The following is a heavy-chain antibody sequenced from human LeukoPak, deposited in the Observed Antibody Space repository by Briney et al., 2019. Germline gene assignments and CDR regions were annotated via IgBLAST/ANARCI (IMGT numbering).Heavy chain of an antibody. V-gene: IGHV3-9*01. J-gene: IGHJ5*02. D-gene: IGHD2-21*02. CDR2: ITWNSGRI. Sequence: GGSLRLSCAASGFTFYDYAMHWVRQGPGKGLEWVSGITWNSGRIAYADSVKGRFTISRDNAKNSLYLQMNSLRAEDPALYYCAKGVTTIRVWFDPWGQGTLVTVSS. CDR3: AKGVTTIRVWFDP. CDR1: GFTFYDYA.